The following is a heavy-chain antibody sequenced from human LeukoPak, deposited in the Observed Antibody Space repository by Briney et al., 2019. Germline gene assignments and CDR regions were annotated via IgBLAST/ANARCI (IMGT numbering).Heavy chain of an antibody. V-gene: IGHV4-34*01. CDR2: INHSGST. Sequence: PSETLSLTCAVYGGSFSGYYWSWIRQPPGKGLEWIGEINHSGSTNYNPSLKSRVTISVDTSKNQFSLKLSSVTAADTAVYYCARGLNFQGSGYYYVSDYYYMDVWGKGTAVTVSS. J-gene: IGHJ6*03. CDR3: ARGLNFQGSGYYYVSDYYYMDV. D-gene: IGHD3-22*01. CDR1: GGSFSGYY.